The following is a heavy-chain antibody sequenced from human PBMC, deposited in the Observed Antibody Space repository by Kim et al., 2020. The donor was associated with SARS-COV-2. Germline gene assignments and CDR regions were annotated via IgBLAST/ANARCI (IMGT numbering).Heavy chain of an antibody. Sequence: QKVQGRVTITADESTSTAYMELSSLRSEDTAVYYCASNFWSGYYTAYFDYWGQGTLVTVSS. D-gene: IGHD3-3*01. CDR3: ASNFWSGYYTAYFDY. J-gene: IGHJ4*02. V-gene: IGHV1-69*01.